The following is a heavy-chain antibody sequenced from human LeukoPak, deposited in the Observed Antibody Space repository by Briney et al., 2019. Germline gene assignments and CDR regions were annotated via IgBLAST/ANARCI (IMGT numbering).Heavy chain of an antibody. Sequence: GGSLRLSCAASGFTFNNYAMSWVRQAPGKGLEWVSAISGSGGSTYYADSVKGRFTTSRDNSRNTLYLQMDSLRAEDTAVYYCAGRYCSSTSCFYYYYYMDVWGKGTTVTVSS. CDR2: ISGSGGST. CDR1: GFTFNNYA. D-gene: IGHD2-2*01. CDR3: AGRYCSSTSCFYYYYYMDV. J-gene: IGHJ6*03. V-gene: IGHV3-23*01.